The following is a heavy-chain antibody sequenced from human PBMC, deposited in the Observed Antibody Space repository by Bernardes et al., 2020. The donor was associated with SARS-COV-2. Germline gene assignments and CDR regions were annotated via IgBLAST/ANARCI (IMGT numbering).Heavy chain of an antibody. J-gene: IGHJ4*02. V-gene: IGHV3-23*01. CDR2: SNGVGDRT. CDR3: AKVADFDWFLSRFDS. CDR1: GFTLDRHD. D-gene: IGHD3-9*01. Sequence: GGSLRLSCGASGFTLDRHDMTWVRQAPGKGLEWVSTSNGVGDRTYYAESVKGRFIVSRDNPKNTVFLQMNSLRAEDSAVYYCAKVADFDWFLSRFDSWGQGTLVTVSS.